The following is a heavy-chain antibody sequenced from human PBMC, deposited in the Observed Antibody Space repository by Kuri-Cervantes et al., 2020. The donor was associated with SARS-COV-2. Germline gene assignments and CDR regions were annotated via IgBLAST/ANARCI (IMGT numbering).Heavy chain of an antibody. V-gene: IGHV3-48*03. CDR1: GFTFSSYE. CDR3: AKSADPLGYSYGYLFDY. Sequence: GESLKISCAASGFTFSSYEMNWVRQAPGKGLEWVSYISSSGSTIYYADSVKGRFTISRDNSKNTLYLQMNSLRAEDTAVYYCAKSADPLGYSYGYLFDYWGQGTLVTVSS. J-gene: IGHJ4*02. D-gene: IGHD5-18*01. CDR2: ISSSGSTI.